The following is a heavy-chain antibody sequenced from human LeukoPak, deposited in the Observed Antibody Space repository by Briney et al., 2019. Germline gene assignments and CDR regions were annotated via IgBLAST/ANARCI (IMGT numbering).Heavy chain of an antibody. J-gene: IGHJ4*02. V-gene: IGHV1-2*02. CDR1: GYTFTGYY. CDR2: INPNSGGT. Sequence: ASVKVSCKASGYTFTGYYMHWVRQAPGQGLEWMGWINPNSGGTNYAQKFQGRVTMTRDTSISTAYTELSRLRSEDTAVYYCARGRGAQYSGYDSLVDYWGQGTLVTVSS. CDR3: ARGRGAQYSGYDSLVDY. D-gene: IGHD5-12*01.